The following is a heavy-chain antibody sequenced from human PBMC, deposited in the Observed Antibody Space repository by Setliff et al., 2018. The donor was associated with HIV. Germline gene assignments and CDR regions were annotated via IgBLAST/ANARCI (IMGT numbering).Heavy chain of an antibody. Sequence: GGSLRLSCAASGLTFSSYAMSWVRQAPGKGLEWVSSISSSSSYIYYADSVKGRFTISRDNAENSLYLQMNSLRAEDTAVYYCARDNGRYFDRGWFDPWGQGALVTVSS. V-gene: IGHV3-21*01. J-gene: IGHJ5*02. CDR2: ISSSSSYI. D-gene: IGHD3-9*01. CDR3: ARDNGRYFDRGWFDP. CDR1: GLTFSSYA.